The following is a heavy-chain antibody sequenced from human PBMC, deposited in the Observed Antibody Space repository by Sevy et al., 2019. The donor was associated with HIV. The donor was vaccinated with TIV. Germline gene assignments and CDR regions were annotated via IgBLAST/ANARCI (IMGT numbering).Heavy chain of an antibody. D-gene: IGHD2-2*01. V-gene: IGHV1-18*01. CDR2: ISAYSGDT. J-gene: IGHJ4*02. CDR3: ARDPLQGVVIIPGSMWGGVDY. Sequence: ASVKVSCKTFGYTFKTYGISWVRQAPGQGLEWMGWISAYSGDTNFAQKFQGRVTMTTDTSTSTAYMEQSSLRSDDTAVYFCARDPLQGVVIIPGSMWGGVDYWGQGTVVTVSS. CDR1: GYTFKTYG.